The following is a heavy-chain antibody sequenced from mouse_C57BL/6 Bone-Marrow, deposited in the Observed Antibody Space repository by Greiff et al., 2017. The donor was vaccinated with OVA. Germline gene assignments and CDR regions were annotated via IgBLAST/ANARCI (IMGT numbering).Heavy chain of an antibody. V-gene: IGHV3-6*01. CDR3: ARDLYGSSFDY. Sequence: ESGPGLVKPSQSLSLTCSVTGYSITSGYYWNWIRQFPGNKLEWMGYISYDGSNNYNPSLKNRISITRDTSKNQFFLKLKSVTTEDTATYYCARDLYGSSFDYWGQGTTLTVSS. CDR2: ISYDGSN. D-gene: IGHD1-1*01. CDR1: GYSITSGYY. J-gene: IGHJ2*01.